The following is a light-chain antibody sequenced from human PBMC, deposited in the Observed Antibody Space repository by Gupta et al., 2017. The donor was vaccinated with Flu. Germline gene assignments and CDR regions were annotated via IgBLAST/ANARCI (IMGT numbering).Light chain of an antibody. Sequence: DIVLTQSPGTLSLSPGERATLSCRASQSVNNNLLTWYQQKPGQAPRLLIYGASSSATGIPDRFSGSGSGTDFTLTISRLEPEDFAVYYCQQYGSSVFTFGQGTKLEIK. CDR2: GAS. CDR3: QQYGSSVFT. J-gene: IGKJ2*01. V-gene: IGKV3-20*01. CDR1: QSVNNNL.